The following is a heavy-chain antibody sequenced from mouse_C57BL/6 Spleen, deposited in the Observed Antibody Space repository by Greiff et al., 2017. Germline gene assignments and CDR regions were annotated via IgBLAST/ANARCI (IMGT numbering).Heavy chain of an antibody. Sequence: QVQLQQPGAELVRPGTSVKLSCKASGYTFTSYWMHWVKQRPGQGLEWIGVIDPSDSYTNYNQKFKGKATLTVDTSSSTAYMQLSSLTSEDSAVYYCAREGDYGSTSAYWGQGTTLTVSS. CDR3: AREGDYGSTSAY. CDR2: IDPSDSYT. D-gene: IGHD1-1*01. V-gene: IGHV1-59*01. CDR1: GYTFTSYW. J-gene: IGHJ2*01.